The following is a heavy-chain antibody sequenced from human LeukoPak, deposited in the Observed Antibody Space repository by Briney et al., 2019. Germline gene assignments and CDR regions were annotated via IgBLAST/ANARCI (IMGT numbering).Heavy chain of an antibody. CDR3: ARVDSDSGYHSFTGL. CDR2: IIPIFGTA. V-gene: IGHV1-69*13. Sequence: GASVKVSCKASGGTFSSYAISWVRQAPGQGLEWMGGIIPIFGTANYAQKFQGRVTITADESTSTAYMELSSLRSEDTAVYYCARVDSDSGYHSFTGLWGQGTLVTVSS. J-gene: IGHJ4*02. CDR1: GGTFSSYA. D-gene: IGHD5-12*01.